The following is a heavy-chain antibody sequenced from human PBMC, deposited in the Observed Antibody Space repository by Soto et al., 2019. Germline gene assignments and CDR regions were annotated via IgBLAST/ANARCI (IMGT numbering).Heavy chain of an antibody. CDR3: AKDGGVRQFYYYYGMDV. CDR2: ISYDGSNK. J-gene: IGHJ6*02. V-gene: IGHV3-30*18. CDR1: GFTFSSYG. D-gene: IGHD3-16*01. Sequence: GGSLRLSCAASGFTFSSYGMHWVRQAPGKGLEWVAVISYDGSNKYYADSVKGRFTISRDNSKNTLYLQMNSLRAEDTAVYYCAKDGGVRQFYYYYGMDVWGQGTTVTVSS.